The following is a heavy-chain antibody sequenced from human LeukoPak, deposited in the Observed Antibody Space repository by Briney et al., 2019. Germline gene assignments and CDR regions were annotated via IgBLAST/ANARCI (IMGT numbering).Heavy chain of an antibody. Sequence: ASVKVSCKTSGYRFIGYNINWVRQAPGQGLEWMGWISAYNGNTNYAQKLQGRVTMTTDTSTSTAYMELRSLRSDDTAVYYCARVVGGWFDPWGQGTLVTVSS. CDR3: ARVVGGWFDP. CDR1: GYRFIGYN. D-gene: IGHD2-2*01. V-gene: IGHV1-18*04. CDR2: ISAYNGNT. J-gene: IGHJ5*02.